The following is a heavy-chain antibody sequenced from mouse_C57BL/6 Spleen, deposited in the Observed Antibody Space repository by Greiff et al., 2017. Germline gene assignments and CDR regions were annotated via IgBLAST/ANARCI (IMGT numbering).Heavy chain of an antibody. V-gene: IGHV1-72*01. Sequence: QVQLQQPGAGLVNPGASVKLSCKASGYTFTSYWMHWVKPRPGRGLEGIGRIDPNSGGTKYNEKFKSKATLTVDKPSSTSYMQLSSLTSEDSAVYYCTRKRQTDQASPFDHWGQGTTLTVSS. J-gene: IGHJ2*01. D-gene: IGHD3-2*02. CDR2: IDPNSGGT. CDR1: GYTFTSYW. CDR3: TRKRQTDQASPFDH.